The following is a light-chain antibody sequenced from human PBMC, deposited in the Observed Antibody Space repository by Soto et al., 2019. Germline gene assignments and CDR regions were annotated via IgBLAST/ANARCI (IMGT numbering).Light chain of an antibody. CDR3: ASYAGSTNWGV. CDR1: GNDIGGYSY. CDR2: EVY. V-gene: IGLV2-8*01. J-gene: IGLJ3*02. Sequence: QSALTQPPSASGSPGQSVTISCTGTGNDIGGYSYVSWYQQHPGKAPKLIIYEVYKQPSGVPDRFAGAKTGNTASLTVSGLQVEDEADYYCASYAGSTNWGVFGGGTKLTVL.